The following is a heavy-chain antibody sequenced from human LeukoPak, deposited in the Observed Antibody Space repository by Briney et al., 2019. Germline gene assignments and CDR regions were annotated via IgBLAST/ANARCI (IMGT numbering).Heavy chain of an antibody. CDR3: ARDRGGKDF. J-gene: IGHJ4*02. Sequence: PGASLRLSCTASGFVFSSYWMSWVRQAPGKGLEWVANIKDDESQKYYGDSVKGRFTISRDNAKKSLYLQMNSLRADDTAVYYYARDRGGKDFWGQGTLVVVS. CDR2: IKDDESQK. V-gene: IGHV3-7*03. D-gene: IGHD1-1*01. CDR1: GFVFSSYW.